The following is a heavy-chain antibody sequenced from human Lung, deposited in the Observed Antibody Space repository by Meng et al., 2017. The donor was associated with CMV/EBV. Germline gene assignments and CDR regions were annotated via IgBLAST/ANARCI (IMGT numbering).Heavy chain of an antibody. Sequence: QLQLREAGPALVKPSETRSLPCAVSGDSITNHNWWAWVRQPPGKGLEWIGEIPHRGSSAYNPSLKSRVSMSIDKSKNQFSLKLTSVTAADTAVYHCLRRSGGSVWGQGTLVTVSS. J-gene: IGHJ1*01. V-gene: IGHV4-4*02. CDR2: IPHRGSS. D-gene: IGHD3-10*01. CDR1: GDSITNHNW. CDR3: LRRSGGSV.